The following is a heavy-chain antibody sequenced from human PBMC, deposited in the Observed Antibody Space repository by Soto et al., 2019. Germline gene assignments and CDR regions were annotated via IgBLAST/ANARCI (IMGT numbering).Heavy chain of an antibody. J-gene: IGHJ4*02. V-gene: IGHV3-23*01. CDR1: GFSFSSYV. Sequence: GGSLRLSCAASGFSFSSYVMSWVRQGPGKGLEWVSSISGSGDSTYYADSVKGRFTISRDNSKNTLYLQMNSLRAEDTAVYYCAKAYYYGSGSLRNGLDYWGQGTLVTVSS. CDR3: AKAYYYGSGSLRNGLDY. D-gene: IGHD3-10*01. CDR2: ISGSGDST.